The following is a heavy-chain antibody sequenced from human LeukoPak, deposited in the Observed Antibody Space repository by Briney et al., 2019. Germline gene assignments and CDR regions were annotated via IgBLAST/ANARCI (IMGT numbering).Heavy chain of an antibody. D-gene: IGHD3-3*02. J-gene: IGHJ3*02. CDR3: ARDIYGGSHVFDI. V-gene: IGHV4-59*08. CDR2: IYYSGRT. Sequence: PSETLSLTCTVSGGSISGYSWNWIRQPPGKGLEWIGSIYYSGRTNYNPSLESRVTISVDTSKNQFSLQLNSVTAADTAVYYCARDIYGGSHVFDIWGQGTMVTVSS. CDR1: GGSISGYS.